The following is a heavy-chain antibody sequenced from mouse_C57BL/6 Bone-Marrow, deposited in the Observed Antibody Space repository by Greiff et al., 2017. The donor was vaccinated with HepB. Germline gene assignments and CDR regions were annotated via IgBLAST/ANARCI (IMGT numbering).Heavy chain of an antibody. V-gene: IGHV5-15*01. D-gene: IGHD3-2*02. CDR3: ARQSAAQVVSWFAY. Sequence: DVMLVESGGGLVQPGGSLKLSCAASGFTFSDYGMAWVRQAPRKGPEWVAFISNLAYSIYYADTVTGRFTISRENAKNTLYLEMSSLRSEDTAMYYCARQSAAQVVSWFAYWGQGTLVTVSA. CDR1: GFTFSDYG. CDR2: ISNLAYSI. J-gene: IGHJ3*01.